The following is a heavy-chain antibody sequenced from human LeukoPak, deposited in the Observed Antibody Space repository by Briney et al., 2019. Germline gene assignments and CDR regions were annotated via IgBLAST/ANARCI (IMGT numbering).Heavy chain of an antibody. CDR3: ARRGNGVYRGPKDPNFDY. J-gene: IGHJ4*02. CDR1: GGSFSGYY. V-gene: IGHV4-34*01. CDR2: INHSGST. Sequence: PSETLSLTCAVYGGSFSGYYWSWIRQPPGKGLEWIGEINHSGSTNYNPSLKSRVTISVDTSKNQFSLKLSSVTAADTAVYYCARRGNGVYRGPKDPNFDYWGQGTLVTVSS. D-gene: IGHD3-10*01.